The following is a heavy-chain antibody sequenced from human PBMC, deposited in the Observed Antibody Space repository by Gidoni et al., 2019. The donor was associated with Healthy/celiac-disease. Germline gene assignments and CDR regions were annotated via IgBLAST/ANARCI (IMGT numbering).Heavy chain of an antibody. Sequence: QVQLQESGPGLVKPSPTLSLTCTVAGGSLSSGGYYWSWIRQHPGKGLEWIGYIDYSRSTYYNPSLKSRVTISVDTSKNQFSLKLSSVTAADTAVYYCARGDRDGYNSHDYWGQGTLVTVSS. J-gene: IGHJ4*02. V-gene: IGHV4-31*03. D-gene: IGHD5-12*01. CDR1: GGSLSSGGYY. CDR3: ARGDRDGYNSHDY. CDR2: IDYSRST.